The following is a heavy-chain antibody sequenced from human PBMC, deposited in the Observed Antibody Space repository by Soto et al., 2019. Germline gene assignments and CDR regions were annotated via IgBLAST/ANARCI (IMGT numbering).Heavy chain of an antibody. D-gene: IGHD5-18*01. CDR1: GFIFSNYG. CDR2: VSSAGSTK. Sequence: QVQLVESGGGVVQPERSLRLSSAASGFIFSNYGMHWVRQAPGKGLEWVAVVSSAGSTKYYADSVKGRFTISRDNSKNTVFLQMNSLRAEDTAVYYCAKDLGYSYGGFFDYWGQGTLVTVSS. CDR3: AKDLGYSYGGFFDY. V-gene: IGHV3-30*18. J-gene: IGHJ4*02.